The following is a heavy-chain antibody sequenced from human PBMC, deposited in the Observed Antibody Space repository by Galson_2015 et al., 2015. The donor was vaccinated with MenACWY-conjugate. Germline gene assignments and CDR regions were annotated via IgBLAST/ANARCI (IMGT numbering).Heavy chain of an antibody. D-gene: IGHD5-18*01. J-gene: IGHJ4*02. CDR3: ARENTYNYEYAIDS. CDR2: LKGDVSEK. V-gene: IGHV3-7*03. CDR1: GFTFSRYW. Sequence: SGAEVKKPGGSLRLSCAASGFTFSRYWMTWVRQAPGKGLEWVANLKGDVSEKYYVDSVKGRFTISRDNAKNSLYLQMNSLRAEDTAVYFCARENTYNYEYAIDSWGQGVLVTVSS.